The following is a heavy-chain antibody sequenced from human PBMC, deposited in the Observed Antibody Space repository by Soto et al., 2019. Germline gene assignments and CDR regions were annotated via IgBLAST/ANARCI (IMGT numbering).Heavy chain of an antibody. CDR1: GFSLSTSGVG. Sequence: QITLKESGPTLVKPTQTLTLTCTFSGFSLSTSGVGVGWIRQPPGKALEWLALIYWDDDKRYSPSLKSRLTITKDTSKNPVVLTMTNMDPVDTATYYCAHGYDYGDYFDYWGQGTLVTVSS. CDR3: AHGYDYGDYFDY. V-gene: IGHV2-5*02. J-gene: IGHJ4*02. D-gene: IGHD4-17*01. CDR2: IYWDDDK.